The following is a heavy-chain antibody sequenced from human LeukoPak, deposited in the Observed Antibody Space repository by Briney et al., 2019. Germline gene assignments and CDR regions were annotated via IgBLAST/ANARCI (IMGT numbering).Heavy chain of an antibody. D-gene: IGHD5-18*01. J-gene: IGHJ4*02. CDR1: GSSISSSSYY. Sequence: PSETLSLTCTVSGSSISSSSYYWGWIRQPPGKGLEWIGSIYYSGSTYYNPSLKSRVTISVDTSKNQFSLKLSSVTAADTAVYYCARTHVDTATIDYWGQGTLVTVSS. CDR3: ARTHVDTATIDY. CDR2: IYYSGST. V-gene: IGHV4-39*01.